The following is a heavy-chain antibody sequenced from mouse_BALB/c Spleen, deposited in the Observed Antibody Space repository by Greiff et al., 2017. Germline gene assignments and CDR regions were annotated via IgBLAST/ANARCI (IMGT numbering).Heavy chain of an antibody. V-gene: IGHV1S135*01. Sequence: EVKLMESGPELVKPGASVKVSCKASGYAFTSYNMYWVKQSHGKSLEWIGYIDPSNGGTSYNKKFKGKDTLNVDKSSSKAYMHLNSLTSEDSAVYYCARSGYYGPWFAYWGQGTLVTVSA. D-gene: IGHD1-2*01. CDR3: ARSGYYGPWFAY. CDR2: IDPSNGGT. CDR1: GYAFTSYN. J-gene: IGHJ3*01.